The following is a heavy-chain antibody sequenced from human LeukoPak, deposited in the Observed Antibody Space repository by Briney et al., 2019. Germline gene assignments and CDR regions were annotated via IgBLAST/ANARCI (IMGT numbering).Heavy chain of an antibody. CDR1: GFTFSTYG. CDR3: ARGGEAAAVKY. V-gene: IGHV3-23*01. D-gene: IGHD6-13*01. J-gene: IGHJ4*02. Sequence: PGGSLRPSCAASGFTFSTYGMSWVRQAPGKGLEWVSVISGSGGSTYYADSVKGRFTISRDNSKNTLYLQMNSLRAEDTAVYYCARGGEAAAVKYWGQGTLVTVSS. CDR2: ISGSGGST.